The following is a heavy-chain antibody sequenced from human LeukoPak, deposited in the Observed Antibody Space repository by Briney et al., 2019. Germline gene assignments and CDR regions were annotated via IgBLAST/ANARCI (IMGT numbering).Heavy chain of an antibody. J-gene: IGHJ4*02. CDR1: GGSFSGYY. D-gene: IGHD3-22*01. V-gene: IGHV4-34*01. CDR3: ATVKKGPRLVPFDY. CDR2: INHSGST. Sequence: SETLSLTCAVYGGSFSGYYWSWIRQPPGKGLEWIGEINHSGSTNYNPSLKSRVTISVDTSKNQFSLKLSSVTAADTAVYYCATVKKGPRLVPFDYWGQGTLVTVSS.